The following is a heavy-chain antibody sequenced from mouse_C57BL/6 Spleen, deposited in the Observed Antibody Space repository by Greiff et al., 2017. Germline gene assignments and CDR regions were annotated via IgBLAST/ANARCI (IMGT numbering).Heavy chain of an antibody. V-gene: IGHV1-81*01. J-gene: IGHJ4*01. CDR2: IYPRSGNT. D-gene: IGHD1-1*01. CDR3: ARRFYYGSSYGGDYAMDY. CDR1: GYTFTSYG. Sequence: QVHVKQSGAELARPGASVKLSCKASGYTFTSYGISWVKQRTGQGLEWIGEIYPRSGNTYYNEKFKGKATLTADKSSSTAYMELRSLTSEDSAVYFCARRFYYGSSYGGDYAMDYWGKGTSVTVSS.